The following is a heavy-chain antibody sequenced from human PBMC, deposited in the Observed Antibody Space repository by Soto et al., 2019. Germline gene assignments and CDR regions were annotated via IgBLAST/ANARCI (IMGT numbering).Heavy chain of an antibody. J-gene: IGHJ4*02. D-gene: IGHD3-22*01. CDR1: GGSISSGGYY. V-gene: IGHV4-31*03. CDR2: VYYSGST. CDR3: ARDSGYYSRPFDY. Sequence: QVQLQESGPGLVKPSQTLSLTCTVSGGSISSGGYYWRWIRQHPGKGLEWIGYVYYSGSTYYNPSLKCRVTISVDTSKTQFSLKLSSVTAADTAVYYCARDSGYYSRPFDYWGQGTLVTVSS.